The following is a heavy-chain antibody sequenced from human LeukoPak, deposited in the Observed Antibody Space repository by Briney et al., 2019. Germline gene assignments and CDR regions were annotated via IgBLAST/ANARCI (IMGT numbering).Heavy chain of an antibody. V-gene: IGHV3-30*18. CDR3: AKLVGATTAWDY. Sequence: GRSLRLFCAASGFTFSSYGMHWVRQAPGKGLEWVAVISYDGSNKYYADSVKGRFTISRDNSKNTLYLQMNSLRAEDTAVYYCAKLVGATTAWDYWGQGTLVTVSS. CDR2: ISYDGSNK. J-gene: IGHJ4*02. D-gene: IGHD1-26*01. CDR1: GFTFSSYG.